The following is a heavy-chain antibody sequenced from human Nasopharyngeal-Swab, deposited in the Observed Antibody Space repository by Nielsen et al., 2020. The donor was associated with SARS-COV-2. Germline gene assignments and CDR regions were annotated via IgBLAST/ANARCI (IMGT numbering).Heavy chain of an antibody. Sequence: GESLKISCVASGFTLRNFWFHWVRQAPGKGLVWVARFNSDGSSASYADSVKGRFTISGDSAKNTLILQMNSLRAEDTAVYYCVREMNQCRNGSCYPDYWGQGSLVTVSS. V-gene: IGHV3-74*01. CDR2: FNSDGSSA. J-gene: IGHJ4*02. CDR3: VREMNQCRNGSCYPDY. CDR1: GFTLRNFW. D-gene: IGHD2-15*01.